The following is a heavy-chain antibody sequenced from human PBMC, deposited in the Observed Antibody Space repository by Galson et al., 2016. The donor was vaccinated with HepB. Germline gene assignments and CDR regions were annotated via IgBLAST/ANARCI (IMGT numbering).Heavy chain of an antibody. V-gene: IGHV3-23*01. Sequence: SLRLSCAASGFSLTDYAITWVRQAPGKGLEWVSAITDRGTRTYYADSLKGRLILTRDTFKNIVYLQIDSLRAEDTAVYYCARHPYVWGRRNWVGFDIWGQGTVVTVSS. CDR3: ARHPYVWGRRNWVGFDI. CDR2: ITDRGTRT. J-gene: IGHJ3*02. CDR1: GFSLTDYA. D-gene: IGHD3-16*01.